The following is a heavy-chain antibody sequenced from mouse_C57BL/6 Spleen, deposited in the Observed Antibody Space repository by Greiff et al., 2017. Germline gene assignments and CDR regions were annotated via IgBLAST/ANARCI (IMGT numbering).Heavy chain of an antibody. CDR3: ASVDRRTQFAY. Sequence: VQRVESGPGLVAPSQSLSITCTVSGFSLTSYGVDWVCQSPGKGLEWLGVIWGVGSTNYNSALKSRLSISKDNSKSQVFLKMNSLQTDDTAMYYCASVDRRTQFAYWGQGTLVTVSA. J-gene: IGHJ3*01. CDR2: IWGVGST. V-gene: IGHV2-6*01. CDR1: GFSLTSYG.